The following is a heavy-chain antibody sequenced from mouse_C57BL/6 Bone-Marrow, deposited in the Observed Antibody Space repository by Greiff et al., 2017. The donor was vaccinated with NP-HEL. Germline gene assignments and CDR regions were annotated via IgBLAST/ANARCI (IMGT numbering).Heavy chain of an antibody. CDR2: ISSGSSTI. J-gene: IGHJ4*01. CDR1: GFTFSDYG. CDR3: ARNGYDSSSYAMDC. V-gene: IGHV5-17*01. Sequence: EVQLVESGGGLVKPGGSLKLSCAASGFTFSDYGMHWVRQAPEKGLEWVAYISSGSSTIYYADTVKGRFTIPRDNAKNTMYLQMTSLRSEDTAMYYCARNGYDSSSYAMDCWGKGTSVTGSS. D-gene: IGHD2-2*01.